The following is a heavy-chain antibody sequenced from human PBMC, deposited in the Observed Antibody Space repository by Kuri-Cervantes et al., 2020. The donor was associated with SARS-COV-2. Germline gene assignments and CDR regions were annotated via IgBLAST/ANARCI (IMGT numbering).Heavy chain of an antibody. Sequence: GESLKISCAASGFTFSSYAVSWVLQAPGKGLEWVSAFSGSCCSTYYADSVKGRFTISRDNCKNTLYLQMNSLRAEDTAVYYCPKDSRAYCSSTSCYSAFDIWGQGTTVTVSS. V-gene: IGHV3-23*01. D-gene: IGHD2-2*02. CDR1: GFTFSSYA. CDR3: PKDSRAYCSSTSCYSAFDI. CDR2: FSGSCCST. J-gene: IGHJ3*02.